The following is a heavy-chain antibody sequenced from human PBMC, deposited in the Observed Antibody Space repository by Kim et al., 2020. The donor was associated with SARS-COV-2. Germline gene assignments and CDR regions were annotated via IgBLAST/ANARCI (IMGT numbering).Heavy chain of an antibody. CDR3: ASPTGRGVPLDY. J-gene: IGHJ4*01. Sequence: GGSLRLSCSTSGFTVSFNYMSWVRQAPGKGPEWVSVIYSTGNTNYADSVKGRFTISRDTSTNTLYLQMNSLRAEDTAAYYCASPTGRGVPLDYWGQGTL. V-gene: IGHV3-53*01. CDR2: IYSTGNT. D-gene: IGHD3-10*01. CDR1: GFTVSFNY.